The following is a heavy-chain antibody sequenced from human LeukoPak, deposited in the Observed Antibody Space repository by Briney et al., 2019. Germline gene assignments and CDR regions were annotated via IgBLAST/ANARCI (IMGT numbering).Heavy chain of an antibody. J-gene: IGHJ4*02. D-gene: IGHD7-27*01. V-gene: IGHV3-21*01. CDR2: ISSSSSYI. Sequence: PGGSLRLSCAASGFTFSSYSMNWVRQAPGKGLEWVSSISSSSSYIYYADSVKGRFTISRDNAKNSLYLQMNSLRAEDTAVYYCARDPWAGDYFDYWGQGTLVTVSS. CDR1: GFTFSSYS. CDR3: ARDPWAGDYFDY.